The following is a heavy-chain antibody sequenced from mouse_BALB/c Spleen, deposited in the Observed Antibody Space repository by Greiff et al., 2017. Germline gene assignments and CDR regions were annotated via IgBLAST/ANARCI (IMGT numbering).Heavy chain of an antibody. J-gene: IGHJ3*01. CDR2: ISYSGST. V-gene: IGHV3-2*02. CDR3: AREDYRYDWFAY. Sequence: EVQLQESGPGLVKPSQSLSLTCTVTGYSITSDYAWNWIRQFPGNKLEWMGYISYSGSTSYNPSLKSRISITRDTSKNQFFLQLNSVTTEDTATYYCAREDYRYDWFAYWGQGTLVTVSA. CDR1: GYSITSDYA. D-gene: IGHD2-14*01.